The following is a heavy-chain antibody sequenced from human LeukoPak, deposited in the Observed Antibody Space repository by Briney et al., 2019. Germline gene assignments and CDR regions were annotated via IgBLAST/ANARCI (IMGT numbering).Heavy chain of an antibody. CDR2: ISSSSSAI. V-gene: IGHV3-48*01. D-gene: IGHD3-10*01. CDR3: ARDIIMGLSSAYYYYMDV. CDR1: GFTFSSYS. J-gene: IGHJ6*03. Sequence: GGSLRLPCAASGFTFSSYSMNWVRQAPGKGLEWVSYISSSSSAIYYADSVKGRFTISRDNAKNSLYLQMNSLRAEDTAVYYCARDIIMGLSSAYYYYMDVWGKGTTVTISS.